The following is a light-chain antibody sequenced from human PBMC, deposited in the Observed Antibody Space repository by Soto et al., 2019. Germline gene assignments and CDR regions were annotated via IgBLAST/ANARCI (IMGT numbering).Light chain of an antibody. CDR1: SSDVGGYSY. CDR2: DVS. J-gene: IGLJ1*01. Sequence: QSALTQPASVSGSPGQSIAISCTGTSSDVGGYSYVSWYQQQPGKAPKHVISDVSNRPSGVSDRFSGSKSGNTASLTISGLQTEDEADYYCASYTTSSTYAFGTGTKLTVL. V-gene: IGLV2-14*01. CDR3: ASYTTSSTYA.